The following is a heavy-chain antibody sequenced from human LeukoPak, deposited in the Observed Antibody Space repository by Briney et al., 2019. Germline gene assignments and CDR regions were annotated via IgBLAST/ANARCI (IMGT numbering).Heavy chain of an antibody. CDR2: ISYDGSNK. CDR1: GFTFSSYG. Sequence: GGSLRLSCAASGFTFSSYGMHWVRQAPGKGLEWVAVISYDGSNKYYADSVKGRFTISRDNSKNTLYLQMNSLRAEDTAVYYCAKDLFVYRRDYFDYWGQGTLVTVSS. CDR3: AKDLFVYRRDYFDY. V-gene: IGHV3-30*18. J-gene: IGHJ4*02. D-gene: IGHD2-2*02.